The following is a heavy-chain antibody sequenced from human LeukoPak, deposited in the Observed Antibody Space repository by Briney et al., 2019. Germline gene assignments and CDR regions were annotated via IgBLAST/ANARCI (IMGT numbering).Heavy chain of an antibody. CDR1: GYTFTGYY. V-gene: IGHV1-2*02. CDR2: INPNSGGT. Sequence: ASVKVSCKASGYTFTGYYMHWVRQAPGQGLEWMGWINPNSGGTNYAQKFQGRVTMTRDTSISTAYMELSRLRSDDTAVYYCARDSVVVVPAARVGYYYYGMDVWGQGTTVTVSS. CDR3: ARDSVVVVPAARVGYYYYGMDV. D-gene: IGHD2-2*01. J-gene: IGHJ6*02.